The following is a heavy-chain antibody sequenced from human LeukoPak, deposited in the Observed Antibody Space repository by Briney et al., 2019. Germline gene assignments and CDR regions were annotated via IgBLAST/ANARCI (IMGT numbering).Heavy chain of an antibody. CDR1: GGTFSSYA. Sequence: SVKVSCKASGGTFSSYAISWVRPAPGQGLEWMGGIIPIFGTANYAQKFQGRVTITADESTSTAYMELSSLRSEDTAVYYCASGNLAAPDAYYYYGMDVWGQGTTVTVSS. D-gene: IGHD6-13*01. CDR2: IIPIFGTA. CDR3: ASGNLAAPDAYYYYGMDV. J-gene: IGHJ6*02. V-gene: IGHV1-69*13.